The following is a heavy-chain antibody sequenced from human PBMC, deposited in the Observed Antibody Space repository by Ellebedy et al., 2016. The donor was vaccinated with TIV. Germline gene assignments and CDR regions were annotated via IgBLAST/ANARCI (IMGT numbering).Heavy chain of an antibody. V-gene: IGHV1-8*01. CDR2: MNPNSGNT. D-gene: IGHD3-3*01. Sequence: ASVKVSCKASGYTFTSYDINWVRQATGQGLEWMGWMNPNSGNTGYAQKFQGRVTMTRNTSISTAYMELSSLRSEDTAVYYCARGTSITIFGMVTHYYYYGMDVWGQGTTVTVSS. J-gene: IGHJ6*02. CDR3: ARGTSITIFGMVTHYYYYGMDV. CDR1: GYTFTSYD.